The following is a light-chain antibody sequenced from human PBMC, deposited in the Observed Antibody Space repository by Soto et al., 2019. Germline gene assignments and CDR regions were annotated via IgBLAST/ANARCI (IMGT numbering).Light chain of an antibody. CDR1: SSDIGNYDF. J-gene: IGLJ2*01. CDR2: EVS. Sequence: QSVLTQPASVSGSPGQSITISCTGTSSDIGNYDFVSWYQQVPGTAPKAMIYEVSSRPSGVSNRFSGSKSGNTASLTISGLQAEDEAYYYCSSYTTSTSCILFGGGTKL. CDR3: SSYTTSTSCIL. V-gene: IGLV2-14*01.